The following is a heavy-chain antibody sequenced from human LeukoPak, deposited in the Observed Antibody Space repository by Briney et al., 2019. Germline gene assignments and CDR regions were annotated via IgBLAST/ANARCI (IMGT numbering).Heavy chain of an antibody. J-gene: IGHJ4*02. CDR1: GYPFTGHY. CDR3: AEDRSAGSGWYSGGY. CDR2: INPNSGGT. Sequence: GASVKVSCKASGYPFTGHYMHWVRQAPGQGLEWMGWINPNSGGTNYAQKFQGRVTMTRDTSISTAYMELSRLRSDDTAVFYCAEDRSAGSGWYSGGYWGQGTLVTVPS. V-gene: IGHV1-2*02. D-gene: IGHD6-19*01.